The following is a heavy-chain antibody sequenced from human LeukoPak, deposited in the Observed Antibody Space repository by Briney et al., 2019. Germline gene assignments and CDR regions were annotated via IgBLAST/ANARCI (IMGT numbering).Heavy chain of an antibody. D-gene: IGHD6-13*01. J-gene: IGHJ4*02. Sequence: PGGSLRLSCAASGFTFSSYSMNWVRQAPGKGLEWVSYISSSSSYIYYADSVKGRFTISRDNSKNTLYLQMNSLRAEDTAVYYCAKDGGPNWYSSSWYPWYYWGQGTLVTVSS. CDR1: GFTFSSYS. CDR2: ISSSSSYI. CDR3: AKDGGPNWYSSSWYPWYY. V-gene: IGHV3-21*05.